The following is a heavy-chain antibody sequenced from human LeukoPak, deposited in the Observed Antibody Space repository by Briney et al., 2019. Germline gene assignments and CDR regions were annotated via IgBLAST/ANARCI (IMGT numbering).Heavy chain of an antibody. D-gene: IGHD6-6*01. V-gene: IGHV1-8*01. CDR1: GYTFTDFD. CDR3: ARGRMTGRSSLLGWFNP. J-gene: IGHJ5*02. CDR2: INPDIGIT. Sequence: AASVKVSCKASGYTFTDFDINRVRQASGQGLEWMGRINPDIGITGNAQTFQGRVTMTRDTSMSTAYLELSSLSFEDQAVYYCARGRMTGRSSLLGWFNPWGQGNLVTVSS.